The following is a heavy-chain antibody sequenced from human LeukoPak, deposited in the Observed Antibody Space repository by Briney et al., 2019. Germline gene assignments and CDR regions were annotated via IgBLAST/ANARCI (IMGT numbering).Heavy chain of an antibody. Sequence: SETLSLTCTVSGGSISSSSYYWGWIRQPPGKGLEWIGSIYYSGSTYYNPSLKSRVTISVDTSKNQFSLKLSSVTAADTAVYYCARPSRYSGSYYLADAFDIWGQGTMVTVSS. CDR3: ARPSRYSGSYYLADAFDI. CDR2: IYYSGST. CDR1: GGSISSSSYY. V-gene: IGHV4-39*01. D-gene: IGHD1-26*01. J-gene: IGHJ3*02.